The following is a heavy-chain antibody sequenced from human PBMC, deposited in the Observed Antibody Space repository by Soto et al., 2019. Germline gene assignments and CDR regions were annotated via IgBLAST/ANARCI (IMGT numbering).Heavy chain of an antibody. CDR3: ARGTPVPAAIVA. CDR1: GCSINNWVYY. V-gene: IGHV4-31*11. CDR2: IYYSGST. J-gene: IGHJ5*02. Sequence: ALSRTGALSGCSINNWVYYWMLTLQHTGKGLEWIGYIYYSGSTYYNPSLKSRVTISVDTSKNQFSLKLSSVTAADTAVYYCARGTPVPAAIVAWGQGTLVTVSS. D-gene: IGHD2-2*01.